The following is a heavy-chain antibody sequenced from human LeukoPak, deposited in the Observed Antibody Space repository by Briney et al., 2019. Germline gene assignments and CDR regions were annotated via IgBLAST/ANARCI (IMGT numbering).Heavy chain of an antibody. D-gene: IGHD5-12*01. V-gene: IGHV1-69*06. CDR1: GNTFTSYA. CDR2: IIPIFDTA. Sequence: SVKVSCKHPGNTFTSYATNWVRPAPGQGLGWMGRIIPIFDTANYAQKFQGRVTITADKSTSTAYMELSGLRSEDTAVYYCARDDGSGYYPAGYWGQGTLVTVSS. CDR3: ARDDGSGYYPAGY. J-gene: IGHJ4*02.